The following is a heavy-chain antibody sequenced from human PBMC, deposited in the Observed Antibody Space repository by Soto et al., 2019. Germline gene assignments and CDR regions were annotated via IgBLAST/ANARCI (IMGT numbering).Heavy chain of an antibody. CDR2: IIPIFSTP. V-gene: IGHV1-69*12. D-gene: IGHD5-12*01. J-gene: IGHJ6*02. CDR3: GRDKDRQRLGGNYYSGIDV. Sequence: QVQLVQSGAEVKKPGSSVTVSCKASGVTFGNSAISWVRQAPGQGLEWMGGIIPIFSTPDYAQKFQGRVTITADESTGTAYMELTSLRSEDRAVYYCGRDKDRQRLGGNYYSGIDVWGQGTTVTVSS. CDR1: GVTFGNSA.